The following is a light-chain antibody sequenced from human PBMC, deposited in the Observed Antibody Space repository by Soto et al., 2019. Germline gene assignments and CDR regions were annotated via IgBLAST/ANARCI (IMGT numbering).Light chain of an antibody. CDR2: KAS. V-gene: IGKV1-5*03. CDR3: QQYNNFWT. J-gene: IGKJ1*01. CDR1: QTISSW. Sequence: DIQMTQSPSTLSGSVGDRVTITCRASQTISSWLAWYQQKPGKAPKLLIYKASTLKSGVPSRFSGSESGTEFTLTISSLQPDDFGTYYCQQYNNFWTFGQGTKVEIK.